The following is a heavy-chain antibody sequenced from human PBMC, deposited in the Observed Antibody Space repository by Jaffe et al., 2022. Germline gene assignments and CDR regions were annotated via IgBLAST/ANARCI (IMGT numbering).Heavy chain of an antibody. CDR2: INPNSGGT. D-gene: IGHD3-22*01. J-gene: IGHJ4*02. V-gene: IGHV1-2*02. Sequence: QVQLVQSGAEVKKPGASVKVSCKASGYTFTGYYMHWVRQAPGQGLEWMGWINPNSGGTNYAQKFQGRVTMTRDTSISTAYMELSRLRSDDTAVYYCARGYYDSSGYTYFDYWGQGTLVTVSS. CDR3: ARGYYDSSGYTYFDY. CDR1: GYTFTGYY.